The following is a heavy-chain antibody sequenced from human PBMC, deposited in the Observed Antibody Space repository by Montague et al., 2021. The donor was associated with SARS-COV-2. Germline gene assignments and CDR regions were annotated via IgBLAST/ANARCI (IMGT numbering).Heavy chain of an antibody. V-gene: IGHV4-39*02. D-gene: IGHD2-8*01. CDR2: ISYSGST. Sequence: SETLSLTCTVSGDSIDSDNYYWGWIRQPPGKGLEWIGSISYSGSTYYNPSLRSRVTISMDTSKNHFSLKLNSVTATDTAVYFCARPEGVCGWFCFDVWGQGTLVSVSS. CDR1: GDSIDSDNYY. CDR3: ARPEGVCGWFCFDV. J-gene: IGHJ4*02.